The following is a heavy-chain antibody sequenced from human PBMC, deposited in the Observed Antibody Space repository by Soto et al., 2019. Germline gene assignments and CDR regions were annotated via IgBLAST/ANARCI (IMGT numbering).Heavy chain of an antibody. D-gene: IGHD3-22*01. CDR3: ARDLDGLHDDTSGPYPRPG. CDR1: GGSISGDDYY. J-gene: IGHJ1*01. V-gene: IGHV4-30-4*01. Sequence: PSETLSLTCTVSGGSISGDDYYWSWIRQAPGRGLEWIGYIHSSGSIYYNPSLKSRATMSIDTARNQFSLKVSSVTVADTAVYYCARDLDGLHDDTSGPYPRPGWGQGTLVT. CDR2: IHSSGSI.